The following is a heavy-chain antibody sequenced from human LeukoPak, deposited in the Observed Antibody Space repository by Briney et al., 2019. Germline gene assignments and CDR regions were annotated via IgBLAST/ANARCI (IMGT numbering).Heavy chain of an antibody. J-gene: IGHJ6*03. Sequence: GGSLRLSCAASGFTFSRYSMNWVRRAPGKGMEWGSSISSSRSNIYSADSVKGRFSISRDNAKNSLYLHMNSLRGEDTAVYYCARGCGGDCYYYMDVWGKGTTVIVSS. D-gene: IGHD2-21*02. V-gene: IGHV3-21*01. CDR1: GFTFSRYS. CDR3: ARGCGGDCYYYMDV. CDR2: ISSSRSNI.